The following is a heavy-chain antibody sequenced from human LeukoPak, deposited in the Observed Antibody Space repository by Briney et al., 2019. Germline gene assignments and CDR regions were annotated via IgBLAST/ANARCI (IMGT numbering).Heavy chain of an antibody. J-gene: IGHJ5*02. D-gene: IGHD5/OR15-5a*01. V-gene: IGHV5-51*01. CDR1: GYSFTNYW. CDR3: AKTIASPGSGARYFDP. Sequence: GESLRISCKASGYSFTNYWIAWVRQKPGKGLEWMVILHPGESEINYSPSFEGQVTISADTSITTAYLEWYSLKASDSVIYYCAKTIASPGSGARYFDPWGQGTMITVSS. CDR2: LHPGESEI.